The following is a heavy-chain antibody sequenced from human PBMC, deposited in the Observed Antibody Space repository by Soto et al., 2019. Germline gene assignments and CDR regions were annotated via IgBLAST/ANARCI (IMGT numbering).Heavy chain of an antibody. V-gene: IGHV4-39*07. D-gene: IGHD6-13*01. CDR1: GGSISSSSYY. CDR2: IYYSGST. Sequence: SETLSLTCTVSGGSISSSSYYWGWIRQPPGKGLEWIGSIYYSGSTYYNPSLKSRVTISVDKSKNQFSLKLSSVTAADTAVYYCARAAMGGSSWPFDYWGQGTLVT. CDR3: ARAAMGGSSWPFDY. J-gene: IGHJ4*02.